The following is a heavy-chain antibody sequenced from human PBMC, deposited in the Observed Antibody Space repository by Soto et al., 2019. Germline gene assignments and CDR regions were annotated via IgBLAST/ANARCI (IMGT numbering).Heavy chain of an antibody. CDR1: GGSVSSGSYY. D-gene: IGHD1-26*01. Sequence: SETLSLTCTVSGGSVSSGSYYWSWIRQPPGKGLEWIGYIYYSGSTNYNPSLKSRVTISVDTSKNQFSLKLSSVTAADTAVYYCARGSYHFDYWGQGTLVTVSS. CDR3: ARGSYHFDY. J-gene: IGHJ4*02. CDR2: IYYSGST. V-gene: IGHV4-61*01.